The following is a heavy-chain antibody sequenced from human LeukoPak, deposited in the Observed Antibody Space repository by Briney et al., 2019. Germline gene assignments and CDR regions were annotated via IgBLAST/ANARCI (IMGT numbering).Heavy chain of an antibody. CDR3: ARHVDSSGWYPTDY. Sequence: GESLQISCKGSGYSFTSYWIGWVRQMPGKGLEWMGIIYPADSDTRYSPSFQGQVTISADKSISTAYLQWSSLKASDTAMYYCARHVDSSGWYPTDYWGQGTLVTVSS. J-gene: IGHJ4*02. D-gene: IGHD6-19*01. CDR1: GYSFTSYW. V-gene: IGHV5-51*01. CDR2: IYPADSDT.